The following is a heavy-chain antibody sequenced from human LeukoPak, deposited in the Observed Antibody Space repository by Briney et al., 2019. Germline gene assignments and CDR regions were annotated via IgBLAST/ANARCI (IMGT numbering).Heavy chain of an antibody. Sequence: ASVKVSCKASGYTFTRYGISWVRQAPGQGLEWMGWINPNNGNTNYVQKLQGRVTMTTDTSTSTAYMELRSLRPDDTAVYYCARVGYDSSGHHRYAFDIWGQGTMVTVSS. D-gene: IGHD3-22*01. J-gene: IGHJ3*02. CDR1: GYTFTRYG. CDR2: INPNNGNT. CDR3: ARVGYDSSGHHRYAFDI. V-gene: IGHV1-18*01.